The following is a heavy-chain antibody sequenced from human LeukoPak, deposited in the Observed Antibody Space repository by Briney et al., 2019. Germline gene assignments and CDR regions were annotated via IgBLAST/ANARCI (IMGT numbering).Heavy chain of an antibody. CDR2: IFPGDSDT. Sequence: GESLKISCKGSGYRFTSYWIGWVRQMPGKGLECMGIIFPGDSDTKYRPSFQGQVTVSADKSISTAYLQWSSLKASDTAMYYCATGNYASGNYYNVAFDYWGQGTLVTVSS. D-gene: IGHD3-10*01. J-gene: IGHJ4*02. CDR3: ATGNYASGNYYNVAFDY. V-gene: IGHV5-51*01. CDR1: GYRFTSYW.